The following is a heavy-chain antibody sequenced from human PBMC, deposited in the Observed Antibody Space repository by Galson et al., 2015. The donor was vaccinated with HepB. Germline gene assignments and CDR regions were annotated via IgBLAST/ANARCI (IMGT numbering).Heavy chain of an antibody. J-gene: IGHJ4*02. CDR2: ISSSSSTI. CDR3: ARPYYDILTGYYSTYYFDY. Sequence: SLRLSCAASGFTFSSYSMNWVRQAPGKGLEWVSYISSSSSTIYYADSVKGRFTISRDNAKNSLYLQMNSLRAEDTAVYYCARPYYDILTGYYSTYYFDYWGQGTLVTVSS. D-gene: IGHD3-9*01. V-gene: IGHV3-48*04. CDR1: GFTFSSYS.